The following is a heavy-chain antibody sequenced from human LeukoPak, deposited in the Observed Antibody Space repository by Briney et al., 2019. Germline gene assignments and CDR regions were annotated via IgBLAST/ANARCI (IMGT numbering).Heavy chain of an antibody. D-gene: IGHD6-13*01. CDR1: GGSISSYY. Sequence: PSETLSLTCTVSGGSISSYYWSWIRQPPGKGLEWIGYIYYSGSTNYNPSLKSRVTISVDTSKNQFSLKLSSVTAADTAVYYCARDHDSSNGAPLNWFDPWGQGTLVTVSS. CDR3: ARDHDSSNGAPLNWFDP. V-gene: IGHV4-59*01. CDR2: IYYSGST. J-gene: IGHJ5*02.